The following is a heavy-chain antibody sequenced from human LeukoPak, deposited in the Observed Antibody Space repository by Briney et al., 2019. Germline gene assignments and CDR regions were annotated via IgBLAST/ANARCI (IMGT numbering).Heavy chain of an antibody. CDR3: ARLTLTGSLN. Sequence: SETLSFTCAVYGGSFSGYYWSWIRQPPGKGLEWIGEINHSGSTNYNPSLKSRVTISVDTSKNQFSLKLSSVTAADTAVYYCARLTLTGSLNWGQGTLVTVSS. V-gene: IGHV4-34*01. CDR2: INHSGST. CDR1: GGSFSGYY. D-gene: IGHD7-27*01. J-gene: IGHJ4*02.